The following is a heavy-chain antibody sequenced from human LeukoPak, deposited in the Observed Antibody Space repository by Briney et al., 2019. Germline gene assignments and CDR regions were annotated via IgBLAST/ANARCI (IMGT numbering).Heavy chain of an antibody. J-gene: IGHJ4*02. CDR1: GFNFKNYD. CDR2: IGTVTDT. V-gene: IGHV3-13*01. CDR3: ATLPRYDYVWGSYRSDY. D-gene: IGHD3-16*02. Sequence: GGSLRLSCAASGFNFKNYDFHWVRQAAGKRLEWVSGIGTVTDTFYLDSVEGRFTISRENAKNSFYLQMNGLRAGDTAVYYCATLPRYDYVWGSYRSDYWGQGTLVTVSS.